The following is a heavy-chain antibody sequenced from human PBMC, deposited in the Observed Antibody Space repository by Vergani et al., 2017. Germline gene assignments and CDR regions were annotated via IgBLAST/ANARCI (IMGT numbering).Heavy chain of an antibody. CDR2: ISYDGSNK. D-gene: IGHD1-26*01. Sequence: VQLLESGGGSAQPGESLRLSCVASGFTFSSYAMHWVRQAPGKGLEWVTIISYDGSNKYYADSVKGRFTIYRDNSKNTLYLQMNSLRAEDTAVYYCARGGSGSYYYYFYYMDVWGKGTTVTVSS. CDR3: ARGGSGSYYYYFYYMDV. CDR1: GFTFSSYA. J-gene: IGHJ6*03. V-gene: IGHV3-30-3*01.